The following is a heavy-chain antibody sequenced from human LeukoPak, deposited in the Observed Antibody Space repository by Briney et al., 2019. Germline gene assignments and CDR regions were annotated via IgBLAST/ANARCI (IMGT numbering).Heavy chain of an antibody. CDR3: ARWVRGVIIDY. V-gene: IGHV4-34*01. CDR1: GGSFSDYY. J-gene: IGHJ4*02. Sequence: SETLSLTCAVYGGSFSDYYWSWIRQPPGKGLEWIGEINHSGSTNYNPSLKSRVTISVDTSKNQFSLKLSSVTAADTAVYYCARWVRGVIIDYWGQGTLVTVSS. D-gene: IGHD3-10*01. CDR2: INHSGST.